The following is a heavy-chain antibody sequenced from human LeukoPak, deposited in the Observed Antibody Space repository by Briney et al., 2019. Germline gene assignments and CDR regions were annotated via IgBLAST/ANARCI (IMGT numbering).Heavy chain of an antibody. D-gene: IGHD3-10*02. J-gene: IGHJ5*02. CDR1: GYTFTCYY. CDR2: INPNSGGT. Sequence: ASVKVSCKASGYTFTCYYMHWGRQAPGQGLEWMGRINPNSGGTNYAQKFQGRVTMTRDTSISTAYMELSRLRSDDTAVYYCARDLAVPNNWFDPWGQGTLVTVSS. CDR3: ARDLAVPNNWFDP. V-gene: IGHV1-2*06.